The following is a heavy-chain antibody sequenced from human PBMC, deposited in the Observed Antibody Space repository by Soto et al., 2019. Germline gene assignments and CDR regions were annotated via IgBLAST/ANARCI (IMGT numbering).Heavy chain of an antibody. CDR2: IYHSGST. D-gene: IGHD6-19*01. Sequence: SETLSLTCAVSGGSISSSNWWSWVRQPPGKGLEWIGEIYHSGSTNYNPSLKSRVTISVDKSKNQFSLKLSSVTAADTAVYYCARQDHSSRWQYFDYWGQGTLVTVSS. J-gene: IGHJ4*02. CDR3: ARQDHSSRWQYFDY. CDR1: GGSISSSNW. V-gene: IGHV4-4*02.